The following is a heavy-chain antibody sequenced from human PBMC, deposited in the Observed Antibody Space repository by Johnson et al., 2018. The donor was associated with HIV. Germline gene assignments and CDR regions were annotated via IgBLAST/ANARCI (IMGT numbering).Heavy chain of an antibody. D-gene: IGHD3-22*01. Sequence: EQLVESGGGLVHPGGSLRLSCAASGFTFSIYDMHWVRQVTGKGLEWVSAIGTAGDTYYPGSVKGRFTISRENAQNSLYLQMNSLTAGDTAMYYCVRVGHGSDYYRDAFDIWGQGTMVTVSS. J-gene: IGHJ3*02. CDR1: GFTFSIYD. CDR3: VRVGHGSDYYRDAFDI. CDR2: IGTAGDT. V-gene: IGHV3-13*01.